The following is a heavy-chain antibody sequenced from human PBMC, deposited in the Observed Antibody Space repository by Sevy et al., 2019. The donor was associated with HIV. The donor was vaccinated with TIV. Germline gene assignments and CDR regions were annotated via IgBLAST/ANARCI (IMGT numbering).Heavy chain of an antibody. CDR3: ARAVLEISTWRSDY. V-gene: IGHV3-21*01. CDR1: GFTFSSYR. D-gene: IGHD1-1*01. CDR2: ISSTSAYI. Sequence: GGSLRLSCAASGFTFSSYRMTWVRQAPGKGLEWVSCISSTSAYIDYADSVKGRFTISRDNAKNLLYQQMDSLRAEDTAVYYCARAVLEISTWRSDYWGQGTLVTVSS. J-gene: IGHJ4*02.